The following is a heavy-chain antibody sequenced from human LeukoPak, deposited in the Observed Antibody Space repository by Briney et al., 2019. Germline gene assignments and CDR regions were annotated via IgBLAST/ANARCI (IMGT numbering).Heavy chain of an antibody. V-gene: IGHV3-30*03. J-gene: IGHJ4*02. Sequence: PGRSLRLSCAASGFTFSTYGMHWVRQAPGKGLEWEAVISYDGSNKYYADSVKGRFTISRDNSKNTLYLQMNSLRAEDTAVYYCAVGGRYCSSTSCYSPFDYWGQGTLVTVSS. CDR1: GFTFSTYG. CDR2: ISYDGSNK. CDR3: AVGGRYCSSTSCYSPFDY. D-gene: IGHD2-2*01.